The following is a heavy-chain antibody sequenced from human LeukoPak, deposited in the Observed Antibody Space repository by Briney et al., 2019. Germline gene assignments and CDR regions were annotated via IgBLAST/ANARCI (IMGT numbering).Heavy chain of an antibody. CDR2: IYYSGST. CDR1: GGSVSSGSYY. J-gene: IGHJ3*02. D-gene: IGHD6-6*01. V-gene: IGHV4-61*01. CDR3: ARGKYSSSDAFDI. Sequence: GSLSLTCTVSGGSVSSGSYYWSWIRQPPGKGLEWIGYIYYSGSTNYNPSLKSRVTISVETSKNQFSPKLNSVTAADTAVYYCARGKYSSSDAFDIWGQGTMVTVSS.